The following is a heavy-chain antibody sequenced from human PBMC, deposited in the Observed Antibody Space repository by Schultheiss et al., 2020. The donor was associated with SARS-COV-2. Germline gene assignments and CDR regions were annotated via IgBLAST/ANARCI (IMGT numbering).Heavy chain of an antibody. J-gene: IGHJ6*02. V-gene: IGHV4-34*01. CDR3: ARGVVTRSTSYGMDV. D-gene: IGHD4-23*01. CDR2: IYYSGST. CDR1: GGSFSGYY. Sequence: SETLSLTCAVYGGSFSGYYWSWIRQHPGKGLEWIGYIYYSGSTYYNPSLKSRVTISVDTSKNQFSLKLSSVTAADTAVYYCARGVVTRSTSYGMDVWGQGTTVTVSS.